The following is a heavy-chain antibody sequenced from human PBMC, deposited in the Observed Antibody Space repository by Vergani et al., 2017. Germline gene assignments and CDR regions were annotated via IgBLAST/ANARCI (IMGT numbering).Heavy chain of an antibody. CDR3: ARASCSSTSCYPPLDWFDP. CDR2: IYTSGST. D-gene: IGHD2-2*01. V-gene: IGHV4-4*07. CDR1: GGSISSYY. Sequence: QVQLQESGPGLVKPSETLSLTCTVSGGSISSYYWSWIRQPAGKGLEWIGRIYTSGSTNYNPSLKSRVTMSVDTSKNQFSLKLSSVTAADTAVYCCARASCSSTSCYPPLDWFDPWGQGTLVTVSS. J-gene: IGHJ5*02.